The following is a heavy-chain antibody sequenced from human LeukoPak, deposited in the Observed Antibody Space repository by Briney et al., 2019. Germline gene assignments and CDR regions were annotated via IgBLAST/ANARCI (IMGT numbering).Heavy chain of an antibody. CDR2: IHPGDSDT. D-gene: IGHD4-17*01. V-gene: IGHV5-51*01. Sequence: GESLKISCKGSGYSFTSYWIGCVRQMPGKGLEWMVIIHPGDSDTRYSPSFQGQVTISADKSISTAYLQWSSLKASDTAMYYCARQTTTLYYYYYMDVWGKGTTVTVSS. J-gene: IGHJ6*03. CDR3: ARQTTTLYYYYYMDV. CDR1: GYSFTSYW.